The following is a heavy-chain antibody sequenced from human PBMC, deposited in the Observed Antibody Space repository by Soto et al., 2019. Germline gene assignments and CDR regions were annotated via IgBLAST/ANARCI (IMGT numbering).Heavy chain of an antibody. Sequence: LGESLKISCKGSGYSFTSYWISWVRQMPGKGLEWMGRIDPSDSYTNYSPSFQGHVTISADKSISTAYLQWSSLKASDTAMYYCARPPSRYCSGGSCYYYGMDVWGQGTTVTVSS. CDR3: ARPPSRYCSGGSCYYYGMDV. CDR2: IDPSDSYT. CDR1: GYSFTSYW. V-gene: IGHV5-10-1*01. J-gene: IGHJ6*02. D-gene: IGHD2-15*01.